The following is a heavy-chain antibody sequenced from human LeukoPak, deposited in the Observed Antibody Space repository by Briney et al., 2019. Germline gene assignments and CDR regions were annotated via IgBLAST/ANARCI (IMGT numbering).Heavy chain of an antibody. V-gene: IGHV4-30-4*08. CDR2: IYYSGST. Sequence: PSETLSLTCTVSGGSISSGDYYWSWIRQPPGKGLEWIGYIYYSGSTYYNPSLKSRVTISVGTSKNQFSLKLSSVTAAATAVYYCARDEEPDSSSSGKYFQHWGQGTLVTVSS. CDR1: GGSISSGDYY. J-gene: IGHJ1*01. CDR3: ARDEEPDSSSSGKYFQH. D-gene: IGHD6-6*01.